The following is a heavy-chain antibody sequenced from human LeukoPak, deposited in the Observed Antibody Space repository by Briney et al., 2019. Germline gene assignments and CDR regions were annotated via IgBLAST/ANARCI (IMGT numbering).Heavy chain of an antibody. CDR3: ARPLPGVAGTSAY. J-gene: IGHJ4*02. V-gene: IGHV3-48*01. CDR1: GFTFSSYS. D-gene: IGHD6-19*01. Sequence: GSLRLSCEASGFTFSSYSMNWVRQAPGKGLEWISYISSSSITIYYADSVKGRFTISRDNAKNSLYLQMNSLRAEDTAVYYCARPLPGVAGTSAYWGQGTLVTVSS. CDR2: ISSSSITI.